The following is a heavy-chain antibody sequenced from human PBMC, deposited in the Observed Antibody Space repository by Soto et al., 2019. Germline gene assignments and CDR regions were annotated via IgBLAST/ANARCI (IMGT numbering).Heavy chain of an antibody. CDR3: ARNPNYGLFDY. J-gene: IGHJ4*02. D-gene: IGHD3-10*01. CDR1: GFTFRFYW. V-gene: IGHV3-7*01. CDR2: IKQDGSEQ. Sequence: GGSLRLSCAASGFTFRFYWMSWVRQAPGKGLEWVANIKQDGSEQYYVDSVKGRFTISKDNAKNSLYLQMNSLRAEDTAVYYCARNPNYGLFDYWGQGTLVTVSS.